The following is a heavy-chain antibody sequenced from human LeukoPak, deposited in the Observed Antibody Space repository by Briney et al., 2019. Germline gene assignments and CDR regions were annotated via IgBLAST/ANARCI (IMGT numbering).Heavy chain of an antibody. CDR3: ARQYGDWDY. CDR1: GGSISSYY. J-gene: IGHJ4*02. Sequence: TPSETLSLTCTVSGGSISSYYWSWIRQPPGKGLEWIGYIYYSGSTNYNPSLKSRVTISVDTSKNQFSLKLSSVTAADTAVYYCARQYGDWDYWGQGTLVTVSS. D-gene: IGHD4-17*01. CDR2: IYYSGST. V-gene: IGHV4-59*08.